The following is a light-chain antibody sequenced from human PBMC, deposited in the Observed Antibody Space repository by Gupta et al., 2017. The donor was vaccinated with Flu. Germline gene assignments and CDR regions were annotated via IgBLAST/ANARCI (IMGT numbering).Light chain of an antibody. Sequence: SLLPQPPSTSVTPGQRVTISCSGGNSNIGSNYVYWYHQLTGTAPKLLIYRNNQRPSGVPDRFSGSRSGTSASLAISGLRSEDEADYYCATWDDSLSGVVFGGGTKLTVL. CDR3: ATWDDSLSGVV. V-gene: IGLV1-47*01. CDR1: NSNIGSNY. CDR2: RNN. J-gene: IGLJ2*01.